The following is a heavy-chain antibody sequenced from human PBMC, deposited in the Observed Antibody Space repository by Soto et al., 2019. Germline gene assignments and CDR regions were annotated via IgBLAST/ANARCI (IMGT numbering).Heavy chain of an antibody. CDR1: GFTFSSYW. D-gene: IGHD2-2*01. V-gene: IGHV3-7*01. Sequence: GGSLRLSCAASGFTFSSYWMSWVRQAPGKGLEWVANIKQDGSEKYYVDSVKGRFTISRDNAKNSLYLQMNSLRAEDTAVYYCARVREQPSYCSSTSCYQSPGWFDPWGQGTLVTVSS. CDR2: IKQDGSEK. CDR3: ARVREQPSYCSSTSCYQSPGWFDP. J-gene: IGHJ5*02.